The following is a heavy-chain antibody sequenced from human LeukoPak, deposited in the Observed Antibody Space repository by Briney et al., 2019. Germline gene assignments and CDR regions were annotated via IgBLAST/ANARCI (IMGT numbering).Heavy chain of an antibody. D-gene: IGHD5-18*01. J-gene: IGHJ4*02. Sequence: GASVKVSCKASGYTFTSYGFSWVRQAPGQGLEWMGWISAYNDNIHYAQKLQGRVTMTTDTSASTAYMELRSLRSDDTAMYYCARSGYSYGDDYWGQGTLVTVSS. CDR1: GYTFTSYG. CDR2: ISAYNDNI. CDR3: ARSGYSYGDDY. V-gene: IGHV1-18*01.